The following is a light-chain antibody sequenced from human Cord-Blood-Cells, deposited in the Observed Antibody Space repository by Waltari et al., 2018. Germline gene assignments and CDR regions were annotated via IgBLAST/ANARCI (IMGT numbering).Light chain of an antibody. CDR3: SSYTSSSTLKV. CDR2: DVS. J-gene: IGLJ2*01. Sequence: QSALTQPASVSGSPGQSITISCTGTSSAVGGYNYVSWYQQHPGKASKLMIYDVSNRPSGVSNRFYGSKSGNTASLTISGLQAEDEADYYCSSYTSSSTLKVFGGGTKLTVL. CDR1: SSAVGGYNY. V-gene: IGLV2-14*01.